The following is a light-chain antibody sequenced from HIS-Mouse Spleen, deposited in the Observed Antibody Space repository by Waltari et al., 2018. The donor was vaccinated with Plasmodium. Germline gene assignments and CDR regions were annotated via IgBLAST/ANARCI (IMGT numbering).Light chain of an antibody. CDR2: QDS. CDR3: QAWDSSTAV. V-gene: IGLV3-1*01. J-gene: IGLJ3*02. Sequence: SYELTQPPSVSVSPGQTASITCSGDNLVDKYACWYQQKPGQSPVLVIYQDSKRPSGIPERFSGSNSGNTATLTISGTQAMDEADYYCQAWDSSTAVFGGGTKLTVL. CDR1: NLVDKY.